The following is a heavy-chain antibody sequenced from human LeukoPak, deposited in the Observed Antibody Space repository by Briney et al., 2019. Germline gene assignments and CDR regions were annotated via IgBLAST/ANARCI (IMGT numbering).Heavy chain of an antibody. Sequence: PSETLSLTCAVSGDSISSYYWSWIRQPPGKGLEWIGYIYYSGSTNYSPSLKSRVTISVDTSKNQFSLKLSSVTPADTGVYYCVRVPAGYSSGWFWFDPWGQGTLVTVSS. CDR3: VRVPAGYSSGWFWFDP. J-gene: IGHJ5*02. V-gene: IGHV4-59*01. CDR1: GDSISSYY. D-gene: IGHD6-19*01. CDR2: IYYSGST.